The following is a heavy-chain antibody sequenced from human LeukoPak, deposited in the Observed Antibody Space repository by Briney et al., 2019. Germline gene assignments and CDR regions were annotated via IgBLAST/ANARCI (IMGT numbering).Heavy chain of an antibody. CDR1: GGTFSSYA. V-gene: IGHV1-69*04. J-gene: IGHJ4*02. Sequence: SVTVSCKASGGTFSSYAISWVRQAPGQGLEWMGRIIPILGIANYAQKFQGRVTITADKSTSTAYMELSSLRSEDTAVYYCARTLMVGYNPLGYWGQGTLVTVSS. CDR3: ARTLMVGYNPLGY. D-gene: IGHD5-24*01. CDR2: IIPILGIA.